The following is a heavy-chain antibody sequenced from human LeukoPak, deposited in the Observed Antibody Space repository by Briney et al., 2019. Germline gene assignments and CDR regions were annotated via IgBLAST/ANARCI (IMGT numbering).Heavy chain of an antibody. D-gene: IGHD5-12*01. CDR2: INPNSGGT. CDR3: VRGIGLGNSGYDYFDY. Sequence: ASVKVSCKASGYTFTGYYMHWVRLAHGQGLEWMGWINPNSGGTNYAQKFQGRVTMTRDTSTSTAYMELSRLTSDDTAVYYCVRGIGLGNSGYDYFDYWGQGTLVTVSS. V-gene: IGHV1-2*02. J-gene: IGHJ4*02. CDR1: GYTFTGYY.